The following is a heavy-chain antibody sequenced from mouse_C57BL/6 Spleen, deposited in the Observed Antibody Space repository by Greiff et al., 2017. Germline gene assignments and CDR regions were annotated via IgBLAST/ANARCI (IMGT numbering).Heavy chain of an antibody. D-gene: IGHD2-4*01. J-gene: IGHJ3*01. V-gene: IGHV1-7*01. CDR3: AIGIYYDYDGPWFAY. CDR1: GYTFTSYW. Sequence: QVQLQQSGAELAKPGASVKLSCKASGYTFTSYWMHWVKQRPGQGLEWIGYINPSSGYTKYNQKFKDKATLTADKSSSTAYMQLSSLTYADSAVYYCAIGIYYDYDGPWFAYWGQGTLVTVSA. CDR2: INPSSGYT.